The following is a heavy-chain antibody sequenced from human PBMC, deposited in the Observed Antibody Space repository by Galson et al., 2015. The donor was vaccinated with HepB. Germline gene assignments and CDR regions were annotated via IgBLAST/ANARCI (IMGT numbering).Heavy chain of an antibody. Sequence: SLRLSCAASGFTFISYAMSWVRQAPGKGLEWVSGISGSDGSTYYADSVKGRFTISRDNSKNTLYLQMNSLRAEDTALYYCAKGSGGWLFDYWGQGTLVTVSS. D-gene: IGHD6-19*01. CDR1: GFTFISYA. J-gene: IGHJ4*02. CDR3: AKGSGGWLFDY. CDR2: ISGSDGST. V-gene: IGHV3-23*01.